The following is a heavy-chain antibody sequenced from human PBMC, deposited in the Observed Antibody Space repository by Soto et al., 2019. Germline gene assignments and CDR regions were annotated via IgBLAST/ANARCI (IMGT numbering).Heavy chain of an antibody. J-gene: IGHJ4*02. CDR3: ARHNSYYDILTGLYYFDY. CDR1: GGSISSRSYY. D-gene: IGHD3-9*01. Sequence: QLQLQEAGPGLVTPSETLSLTCTVSGGSISSRSYYWGWIRQPPGKALEWIGTIYYSGSTYYNPSLKSRVTISVDTSKNQFSLKLSSVTAADTAVYYCARHNSYYDILTGLYYFDYWGQGTLVTVSS. CDR2: IYYSGST. V-gene: IGHV4-39*01.